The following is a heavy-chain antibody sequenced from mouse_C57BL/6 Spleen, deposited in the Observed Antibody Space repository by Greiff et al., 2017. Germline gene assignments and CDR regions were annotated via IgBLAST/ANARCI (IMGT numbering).Heavy chain of an antibody. V-gene: IGHV1-15*01. CDR3: TSHYYGSPYFDD. J-gene: IGHJ2*01. CDR1: GYTFTDYE. D-gene: IGHD1-1*01. CDR2: IDPETGGT. Sequence: QVQLQQSGAELVRPGASVTLSCKASGYTFTDYEMHWVKQTPVHGLEWIGAIDPETGGTAYNQKFKGKAILTADKSSSTAYMELRSLTSEDSAVYYCTSHYYGSPYFDDWGQGTTLTVSS.